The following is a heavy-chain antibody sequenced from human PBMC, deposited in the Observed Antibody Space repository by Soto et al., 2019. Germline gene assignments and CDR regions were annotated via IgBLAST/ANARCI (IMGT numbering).Heavy chain of an antibody. Sequence: SQTLSLTCGVYGGSFSGYYWSCIRQPPGKGLEWIGEINHSGSTNYNPSLKSRVTISVATSKTQFSLKLSSVTAADTAVYYCARTSSPFPIFGVVTRAHASDIWGQGSMVIGS. CDR1: GGSFSGYY. CDR2: INHSGST. CDR3: ARTSSPFPIFGVVTRAHASDI. D-gene: IGHD3-3*01. V-gene: IGHV4-34*01. J-gene: IGHJ3*02.